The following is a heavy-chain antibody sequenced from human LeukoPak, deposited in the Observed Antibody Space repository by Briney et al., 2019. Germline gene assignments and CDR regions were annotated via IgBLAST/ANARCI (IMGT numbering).Heavy chain of an antibody. CDR2: INHSGST. CDR1: GGSFSGYY. D-gene: IGHD6-6*01. J-gene: IGHJ4*02. V-gene: IGHV4-34*01. CDR3: ARYRRAARLVSPLGYFDY. Sequence: SETLSLTCAVYGGSFSGYYWSWIRQPPGKGLEWIGEINHSGSTNYNPSLKSRVTISVDTSKNQFSLKLSSVTAADTAVYYCARYRRAARLVSPLGYFDYWGPGTLVTVSS.